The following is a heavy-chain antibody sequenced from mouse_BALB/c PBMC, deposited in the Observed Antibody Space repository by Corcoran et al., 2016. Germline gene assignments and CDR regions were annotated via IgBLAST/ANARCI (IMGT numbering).Heavy chain of an antibody. J-gene: IGHJ1*01. CDR3: ARNPRVWDIVVVPAAIRRGDYYYGMDV. Sequence: QVQLVQSGAEVKKPGASVKVSCKASGYTFTSYGISWVRQAPGQGLEWMGWISAYNGNTNYAQKLQGRVTMTTDTSTSTAYMELRSLRSDDTAVDYCARNPRVWDIVVVPAAIRRGDYYYGMDVWGQGTTVTVSS. CDR1: GYTFTSYG. V-gene: IGHV1-81*01. CDR2: ISAYNGNT. D-gene: IGHD1-1*01.